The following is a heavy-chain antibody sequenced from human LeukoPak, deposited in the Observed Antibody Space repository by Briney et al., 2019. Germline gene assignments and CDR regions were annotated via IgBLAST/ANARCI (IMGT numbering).Heavy chain of an antibody. Sequence: KSSETLSLSCTVSGVSISSSSYYWDWLRPPQGEGLVWIGTFYDNGSTYYNSCLKSQITISVDTPNNQFSLKLSSVTAADTAVYYCARHTRPGYSGYENAFDIWGRGTVVTVSS. CDR1: GVSISSSSYY. CDR2: FYDNGST. V-gene: IGHV4-39*01. J-gene: IGHJ3*02. D-gene: IGHD5-12*01. CDR3: ARHTRPGYSGYENAFDI.